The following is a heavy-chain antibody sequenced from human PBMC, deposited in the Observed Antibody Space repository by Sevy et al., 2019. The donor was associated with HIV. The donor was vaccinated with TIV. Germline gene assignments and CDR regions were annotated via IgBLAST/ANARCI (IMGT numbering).Heavy chain of an antibody. CDR3: AKDRAVLVGDAFDP. V-gene: IGHV3-23*01. J-gene: IGHJ3*01. CDR2: ISGSGGST. D-gene: IGHD2-15*01. CDR1: EITLSNYA. Sequence: GGSLRLSCAASEITLSNYAMNWVRQAPGRGLEWVSAISGSGGSTYYADSVKGRFTISRDNSKNTLSLQMHSLRVEDMAVYYCAKDRAVLVGDAFDPWGQGTMVTVSS.